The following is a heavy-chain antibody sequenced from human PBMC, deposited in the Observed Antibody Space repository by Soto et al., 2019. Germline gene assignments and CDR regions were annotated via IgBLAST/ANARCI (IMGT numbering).Heavy chain of an antibody. CDR3: ARRSSSGRDLDY. D-gene: IGHD6-6*01. V-gene: IGHV3-21*01. J-gene: IGHJ4*02. Sequence: GGSLRLSCAASGFTFSSYSMNWVRQAPGKGLEWVSSISSSSSYIYYADSVKGRFTISRDNAKNSLYLQMNSLRAEDTAVYYCARRSSSGRDLDYWGQGTLVTVSS. CDR1: GFTFSSYS. CDR2: ISSSSSYI.